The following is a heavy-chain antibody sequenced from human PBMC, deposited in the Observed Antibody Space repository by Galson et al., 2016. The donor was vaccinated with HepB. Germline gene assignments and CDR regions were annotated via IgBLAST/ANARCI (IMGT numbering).Heavy chain of an antibody. J-gene: IGHJ4*02. V-gene: IGHV1-69*06. CDR2: IIPIFGSS. D-gene: IGHD3-9*01. CDR1: GGTFSSYS. Sequence: SVKVSCKASGGTFSSYSFNWVRQAPGQGLEWMGGIIPIFGSSNIAQKFQHRLTIAADKSTNTAYMELSSLRSEDTAVYFCAGASVNHYDTLTGFSLHFDYGRQGTLVTVSS. CDR3: AGASVNHYDTLTGFSLHFDY.